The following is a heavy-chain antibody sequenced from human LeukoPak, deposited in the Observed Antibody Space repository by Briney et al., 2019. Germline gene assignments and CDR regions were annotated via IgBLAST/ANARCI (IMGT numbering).Heavy chain of an antibody. Sequence: SETLSLTGTGSGYSISSGYYLGWIRQPPGKGLEWIGRIYHSGSTYYNPSLKSRVTISVDTSKNQFSLKLSSVNAAETAVYYCARDEWELLTDYWGQGTLVTVSS. CDR3: ARDEWELLTDY. J-gene: IGHJ4*02. CDR1: GYSISSGYY. D-gene: IGHD1-26*01. CDR2: IYHSGST. V-gene: IGHV4-38-2*02.